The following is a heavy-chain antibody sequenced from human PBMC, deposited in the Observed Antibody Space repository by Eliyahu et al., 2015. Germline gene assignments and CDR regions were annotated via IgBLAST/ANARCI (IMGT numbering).Heavy chain of an antibody. CDR2: LDEDGSKK. V-gene: IGHV3-7*02. Sequence: EVQLVESGGGSVQPGGSLXXSCTAXGFXLSRNWMNWVRQAPGKGLEWVANLDEDGSKKYYVDSVKGRFTVSRDNAKNSLYLQMNSLRVDDTAVYYCALTFWCVNGICYPDYWGQGTLVTVSS. CDR1: GFXLSRNW. CDR3: ALTFWCVNGICYPDY. J-gene: IGHJ4*02. D-gene: IGHD2-8*01.